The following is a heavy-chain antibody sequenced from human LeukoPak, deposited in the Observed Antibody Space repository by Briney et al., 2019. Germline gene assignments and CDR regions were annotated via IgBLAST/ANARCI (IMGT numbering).Heavy chain of an antibody. Sequence: PSGALSLTCAVSGGSISSSNWWSWVRQPPGKGLEWIGEIYHSGSTNYNPSLKSRVTISVDKSKNQFSLKLSSVTAADTAVYYCARGTDCGGDCAYWYFDLWGRGTLVTVSS. V-gene: IGHV4-4*02. CDR1: GGSISSSNW. D-gene: IGHD2-21*01. J-gene: IGHJ2*01. CDR2: IYHSGST. CDR3: ARGTDCGGDCAYWYFDL.